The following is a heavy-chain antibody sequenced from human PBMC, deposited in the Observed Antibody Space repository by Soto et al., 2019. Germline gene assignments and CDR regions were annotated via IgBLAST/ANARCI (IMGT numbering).Heavy chain of an antibody. J-gene: IGHJ6*02. D-gene: IGHD4-4*01. CDR2: IRSKPNNYAT. CDR3: SGGQNDYNYYYYYPMDV. V-gene: IGHV3-73*01. Sequence: PGGSLRLSCAASGFTFSGSAMHWVRQAPGKGLEWVGRIRSKPNNYATAYAASVKGRFSISRDDSKNTAYLQVNGLKTEDMAVYYCSGGQNDYNYYYYYPMDVWGRGTTVTVSS. CDR1: GFTFSGSA.